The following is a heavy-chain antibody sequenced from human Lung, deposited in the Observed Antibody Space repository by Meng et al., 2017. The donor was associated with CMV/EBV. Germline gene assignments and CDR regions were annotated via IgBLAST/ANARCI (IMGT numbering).Heavy chain of an antibody. CDR2: IYWDDDK. J-gene: IGHJ5*02. Sequence: IPLKESGPTLVKPNQTLHVTCTLSGFSPSTSEVGVGWIRQPPGKALEWLAVIYWDDDKRYSPSLKSRLTITKDTSKNQVVLTLTNMDPVDTATYYCALFTGSWFNPWGQGTLVTVSS. CDR3: ALFTGSWFNP. D-gene: IGHD1-14*01. CDR1: GFSPSTSEVG. V-gene: IGHV2-5*02.